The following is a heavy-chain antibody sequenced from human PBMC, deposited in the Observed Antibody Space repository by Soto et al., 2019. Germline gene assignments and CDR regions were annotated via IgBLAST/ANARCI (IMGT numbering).Heavy chain of an antibody. D-gene: IGHD3-10*01. J-gene: IGHJ6*02. CDR2: ISAYNGNT. Sequence: GASVKVSCKASGYTFTSYGISWVRQAPGQGLEWMGWISAYNGNTNYAQKLQGWVTMTRDTSISTAYTELSRLRSDDTAVYYCARDAGSYYGYYYYYGMDVWGQGTTVTV. CDR3: ARDAGSYYGYYYYYGMDV. V-gene: IGHV1-18*01. CDR1: GYTFTSYG.